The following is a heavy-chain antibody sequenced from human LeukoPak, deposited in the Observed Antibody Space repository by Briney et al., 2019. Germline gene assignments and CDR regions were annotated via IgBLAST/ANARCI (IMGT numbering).Heavy chain of an antibody. J-gene: IGHJ6*03. Sequence: PGGSLRLSCAASGFTFSSYGMHWVRQAPGKGLEWVAVIWYDGSNKYYADSVKGRFTISRDNSKNTLYLQMNSLRAEDTAVYCCAKSAQYYYYYYMDVWGKGTTVTVSS. CDR3: AKSAQYYYYYYMDV. CDR2: IWYDGSNK. V-gene: IGHV3-33*06. CDR1: GFTFSSYG.